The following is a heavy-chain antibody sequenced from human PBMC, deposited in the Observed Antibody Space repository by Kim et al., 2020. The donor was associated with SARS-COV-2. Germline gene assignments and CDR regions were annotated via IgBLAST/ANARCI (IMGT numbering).Heavy chain of an antibody. CDR1: GFTFSSYS. V-gene: IGHV3-21*01. CDR3: ARDSDGSSGWMGRLSQNYYGSGSYSRTYYYYGMDV. Sequence: GGSLRLSCAASGFTFSSYSMNWVRQAPGKGLEWVSSISSSSSYIYYADSVKGRFTISRDNAKNSLYLQMNSLRAEDTAVYYCARDSDGSSGWMGRLSQNYYGSGSYSRTYYYYGMDVWGQGTTVTVSS. D-gene: IGHD3-10*01. CDR2: ISSSSSYI. J-gene: IGHJ6*02.